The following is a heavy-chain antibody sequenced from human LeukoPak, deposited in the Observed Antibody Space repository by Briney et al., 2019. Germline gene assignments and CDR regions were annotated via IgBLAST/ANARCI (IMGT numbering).Heavy chain of an antibody. CDR3: ARGTPYNP. CDR2: IHYSGTT. D-gene: IGHD4-11*01. V-gene: IGHV4-39*07. J-gene: IGHJ5*02. Sequence: SETLSLTCTVSGASIASGRYYWGWIRQPPGKGLEWIGSIHYSGTTYYNPSLKSRVTISIDTSNNQFSVKLSSVTAADTAVYYCARGTPYNPWGQGTLVTVSS. CDR1: GASIASGRYY.